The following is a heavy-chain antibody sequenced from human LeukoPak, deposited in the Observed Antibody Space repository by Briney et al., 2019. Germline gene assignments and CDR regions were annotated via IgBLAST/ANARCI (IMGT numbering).Heavy chain of an antibody. CDR2: TYYRSKWYN. CDR1: GDSVSSNSAA. Sequence: SQTLSLTCAISGDSVSSNSAAWNCIRQSPWRGFECLGRTYYRSKWYNEYAVSVKSRITISPDTSKNQFSLQLNSVTPEDAAVYYCARHRSSFGGVVYWGQGILVTFSS. V-gene: IGHV6-1*01. J-gene: IGHJ4*02. D-gene: IGHD6-13*01. CDR3: ARHRSSFGGVVY.